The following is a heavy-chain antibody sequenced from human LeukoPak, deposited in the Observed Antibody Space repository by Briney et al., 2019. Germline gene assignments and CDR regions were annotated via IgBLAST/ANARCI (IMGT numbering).Heavy chain of an antibody. J-gene: IGHJ4*02. CDR3: ARAPSTRSTFYY. CDR1: GGSISSHY. Sequence: PSETLSLTCTGSGGSISSHYRSWIRQPPGKGLEWIGYIYYSGSTNYNPSLKSRVTISVETSKNQFSLMLSSVPAADTSVYYCARAPSTRSTFYYWGQGTLVSVSS. CDR2: IYYSGST. V-gene: IGHV4-59*11.